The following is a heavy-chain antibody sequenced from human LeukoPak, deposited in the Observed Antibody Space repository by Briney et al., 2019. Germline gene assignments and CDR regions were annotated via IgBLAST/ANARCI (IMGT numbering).Heavy chain of an antibody. CDR2: IYSGGTT. D-gene: IGHD2-21*01. CDR3: AKVGRGDNDY. J-gene: IGHJ4*02. Sequence: PGGSLRLSCVASGFTVSSNYMTWVRQAPGKGLEWVSVIYSGGTTDYADSVRGRFTISRDNSKNTLYLQMNSLRAEDTAVYYCAKVGRGDNDYWGQGTLVTVSS. CDR1: GFTVSSNY. V-gene: IGHV3-53*01.